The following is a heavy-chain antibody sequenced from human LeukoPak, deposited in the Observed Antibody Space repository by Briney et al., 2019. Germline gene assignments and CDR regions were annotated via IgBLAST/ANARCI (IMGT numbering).Heavy chain of an antibody. CDR1: GGSFSGYY. J-gene: IGHJ1*01. Sequence: SEALSLTCAVYGGSFSGYYWSWIRQPPGKGLEWIGEINHSGSTNYNPSLKSRVTILVDTSKNQFSLKLSSVTAADTAVYYCARGHSPVTTKVSYFQHWGQGTLVTVSS. CDR3: ARGHSPVTTKVSYFQH. D-gene: IGHD4-17*01. V-gene: IGHV4-34*01. CDR2: INHSGST.